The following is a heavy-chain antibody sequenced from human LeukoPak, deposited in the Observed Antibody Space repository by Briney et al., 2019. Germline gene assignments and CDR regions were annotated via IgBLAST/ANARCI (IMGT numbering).Heavy chain of an antibody. CDR1: GGSFSGYY. J-gene: IGHJ1*01. Sequence: SEALSLTCAVYGGSFSGYYWSWIRQPPGKGLEWIGEINHSGSTNYNPSLKSRVTILVDTSKNQFSLKLSSVTAADTAVYYCARGHSPVTTKVSYFQHWGQGTLVTVSS. CDR3: ARGHSPVTTKVSYFQH. D-gene: IGHD4-17*01. V-gene: IGHV4-34*01. CDR2: INHSGST.